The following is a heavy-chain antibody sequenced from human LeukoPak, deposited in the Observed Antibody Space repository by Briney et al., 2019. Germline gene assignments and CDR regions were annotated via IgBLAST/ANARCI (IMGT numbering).Heavy chain of an antibody. J-gene: IGHJ4*02. D-gene: IGHD3-3*01. CDR2: IIPILGTG. CDR3: AKGHDDFRQFDF. V-gene: IGHV1-69*13. CDR1: GGTFANYA. Sequence: GASVKVSCKASGGTFANYAISWVRKAPGQGLEWMGGIIPILGTGHSAQKFQGRLTITADESTRTTYMELSSLRSDDTAVYYCAKGHDDFRQFDFWGQGTLVIVSS.